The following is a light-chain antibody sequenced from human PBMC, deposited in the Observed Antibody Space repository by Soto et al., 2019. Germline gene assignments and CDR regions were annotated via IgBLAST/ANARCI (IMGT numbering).Light chain of an antibody. J-gene: IGLJ3*02. Sequence: QSALTQPPSASGSPGQSVTITCSGTSSDVGEENYVSWYQQHPGKVPKVIIYEVYKRPSGVPERFSGSKSGKTASLTVSGLQADDEADYYCSSYVGNNNLVFGGGTKLTVL. CDR1: SSDVGEENY. V-gene: IGLV2-8*01. CDR3: SSYVGNNNLV. CDR2: EVY.